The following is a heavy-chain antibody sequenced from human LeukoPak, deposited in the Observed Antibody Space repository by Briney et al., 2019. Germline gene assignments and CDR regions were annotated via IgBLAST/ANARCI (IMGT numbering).Heavy chain of an antibody. J-gene: IGHJ4*02. V-gene: IGHV3-21*01. D-gene: IGHD6-19*01. CDR1: GFTFSSYS. CDR3: ARDPSGYSSGWYNYFDY. Sequence: GGSLRLSCAASGFTFSSYSMNWVRQAPGEGLEWVSSISSSSSYIYYADSVKGRFTISRDNAKNSLYLQMNSLRAEDTAVYYCARDPSGYSSGWYNYFDYWGQGTLVTVSS. CDR2: ISSSSSYI.